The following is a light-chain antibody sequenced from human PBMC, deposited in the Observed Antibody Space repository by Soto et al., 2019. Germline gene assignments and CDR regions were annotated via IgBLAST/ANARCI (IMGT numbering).Light chain of an antibody. Sequence: QSALTQPASVSGSPGQSITISCTGTSSDVGGYDYVSWYQQPPGKAPKLMIYDVSNWPSGVSNRFSGSKSGNTASLTISGVQAEDEADYYCSSYTSSGTIVFGTGTKLTVL. CDR1: SSDVGGYDY. CDR3: SSYTSSGTIV. CDR2: DVS. V-gene: IGLV2-14*01. J-gene: IGLJ1*01.